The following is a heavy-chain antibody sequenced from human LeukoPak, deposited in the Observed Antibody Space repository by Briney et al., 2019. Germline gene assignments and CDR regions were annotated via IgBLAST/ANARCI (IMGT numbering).Heavy chain of an antibody. CDR2: ISSSSSYI. Sequence: GGSLRLSCAASGFTFSSYSMNWVRQAPGKGLEWVSSISSSSSYIYYADSVKGRFTISRDNAKNSLYLQMNSLRAEDTAVYYCARDPDFWSGYGFDYWGQGTLVTVSS. CDR1: GFTFSSYS. J-gene: IGHJ4*02. D-gene: IGHD3-3*01. CDR3: ARDPDFWSGYGFDY. V-gene: IGHV3-21*01.